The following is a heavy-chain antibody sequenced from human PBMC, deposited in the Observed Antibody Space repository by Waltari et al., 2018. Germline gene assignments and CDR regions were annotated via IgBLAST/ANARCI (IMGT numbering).Heavy chain of an antibody. CDR3: ARDELRGYYDSSGYGY. Sequence: EVQLVESGGGLVQPGGSLRLSCAASGFTFSSYEMNWVRQAPGKGLEWVSYISSSGSTIYYADSVKGRFTISRDNAKNSLYLQMNSLRAEDTAVYYYARDELRGYYDSSGYGYWGQGTLVTVSS. CDR1: GFTFSSYE. V-gene: IGHV3-48*03. J-gene: IGHJ4*02. CDR2: ISSSGSTI. D-gene: IGHD3-22*01.